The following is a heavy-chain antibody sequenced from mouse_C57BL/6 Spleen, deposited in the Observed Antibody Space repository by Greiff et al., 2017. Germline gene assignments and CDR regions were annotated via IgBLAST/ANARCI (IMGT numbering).Heavy chain of an antibody. D-gene: IGHD3-2*02. V-gene: IGHV1-61*01. CDR3: ARTAQATLFAY. Sequence: VQLQQPGAELVRPGSSVKLSCKASGYTFTSYWMDWVKQRPGQGLEWIGNIYPSDSETHYNQKFKDKATLTVDKSSSTAYMQLSSLTSEDSAVXYCARTAQATLFAYWGQGTLVTVSA. CDR1: GYTFTSYW. J-gene: IGHJ3*01. CDR2: IYPSDSET.